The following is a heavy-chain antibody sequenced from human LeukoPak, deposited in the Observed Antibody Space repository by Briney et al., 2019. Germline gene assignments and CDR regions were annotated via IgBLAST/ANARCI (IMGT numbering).Heavy chain of an antibody. V-gene: IGHV1-2*02. D-gene: IGHD3-16*01. CDR1: GYFFTGYH. Sequence: GASVKVSCKASGYFFTGYHVHWVRQAPGQGLEWMRRINIDNGDTNSAQKFQGRITMARDTSISTAYTELTWLTSDDTAVYYCAGLGSIMQERIDPWGEGTPLTVSS. CDR3: AGLGSIMQERIDP. J-gene: IGHJ5*02. CDR2: INIDNGDT.